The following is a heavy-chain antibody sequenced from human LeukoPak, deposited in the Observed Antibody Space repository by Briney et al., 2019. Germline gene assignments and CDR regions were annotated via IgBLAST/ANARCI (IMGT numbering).Heavy chain of an antibody. D-gene: IGHD6-13*01. CDR2: INHSGST. J-gene: IGHJ4*02. V-gene: IGHV4-34*01. Sequence: PSETLSLTCAVYGGSFSGYYWSWIRQPPGKGLEWIGEINHSGSTNYNPSLKSRVTISVDTSKNQFSLKLSSVTAADTAVYYCARGAGQQLDYWGQGTLVTVSS. CDR3: ARGAGQQLDY. CDR1: GGSFSGYY.